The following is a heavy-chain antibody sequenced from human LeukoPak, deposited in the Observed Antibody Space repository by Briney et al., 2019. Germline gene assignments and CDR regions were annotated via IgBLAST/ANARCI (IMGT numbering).Heavy chain of an antibody. CDR3: AKQWELPPYYFDY. CDR1: GFTFSSYP. J-gene: IGHJ4*02. V-gene: IGHV3-23*01. Sequence: GGSLTLFCAASGFTFSSYPMSGVRQAPGKGLEGVSDISSSGGRTYYPASGNGRFTISRHNSKNSLYLQMHSLRAEETGVYYCAKQWELPPYYFDYWGEGTLVTVSS. CDR2: ISSSGGRT. D-gene: IGHD1-26*01.